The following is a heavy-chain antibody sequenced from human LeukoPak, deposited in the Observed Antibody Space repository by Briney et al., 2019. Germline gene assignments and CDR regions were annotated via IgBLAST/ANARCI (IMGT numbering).Heavy chain of an antibody. CDR1: GFTFSSYN. CDR2: ISSSSNYI. Sequence: GGSLRLSCAASGFTFSSYNMNWVRQAPGKGLAWVSSISSSSNYIYYADSVKGRFTISRDNAKNSLFLQMNSLRAEDTAVYYCARRREHGSGSDWLWGQGTLVTVSP. D-gene: IGHD3-10*01. V-gene: IGHV3-21*01. J-gene: IGHJ4*02. CDR3: ARRREHGSGSDWL.